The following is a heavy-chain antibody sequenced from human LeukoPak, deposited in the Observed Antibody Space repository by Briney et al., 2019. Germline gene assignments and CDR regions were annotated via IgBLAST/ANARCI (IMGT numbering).Heavy chain of an antibody. Sequence: GASVKVSCKASGNTFTSYGISWVRQAPGQGLEWMGWISAYNGNTNYAQKLQGRVTMTTDTSTSTAYMELRSLRSDDTAVYYCARPRYSSSSEYYFDYWGQGTLVTVSS. CDR1: GNTFTSYG. CDR2: ISAYNGNT. CDR3: ARPRYSSSSEYYFDY. V-gene: IGHV1-18*01. D-gene: IGHD6-6*01. J-gene: IGHJ4*02.